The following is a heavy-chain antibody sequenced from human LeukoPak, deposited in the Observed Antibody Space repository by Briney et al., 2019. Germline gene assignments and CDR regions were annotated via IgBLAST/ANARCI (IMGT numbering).Heavy chain of an antibody. CDR3: ARGGSWCTNGVCYYYFDY. Sequence: GASVKVSCKASGYRFTNYGYSWVRQAPGQGLEWMGCISAYNGNTDYAQNLQGRVTMTTDASTSTAYMELRSLTSDDTAIYYCARGGSWCTNGVCYYYFDYWGQGTLVTVSS. J-gene: IGHJ4*02. CDR2: ISAYNGNT. D-gene: IGHD2-8*01. CDR1: GYRFTNYG. V-gene: IGHV1-18*01.